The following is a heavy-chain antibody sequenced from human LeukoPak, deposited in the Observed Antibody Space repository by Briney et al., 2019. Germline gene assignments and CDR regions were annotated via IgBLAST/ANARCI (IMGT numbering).Heavy chain of an antibody. CDR1: GFTFNSYG. Sequence: PGGSLRLSCVASGFTFNSYGMHWVRQAPGKGLEWVAFIQYDGSNKHYAGSVKGRFTISRDNSKNTLYLQMNSLRAEDTAVYSCAKEVTGLSHFDYWGQGTLVTVSS. D-gene: IGHD3-9*01. J-gene: IGHJ4*02. CDR3: AKEVTGLSHFDY. CDR2: IQYDGSNK. V-gene: IGHV3-30*02.